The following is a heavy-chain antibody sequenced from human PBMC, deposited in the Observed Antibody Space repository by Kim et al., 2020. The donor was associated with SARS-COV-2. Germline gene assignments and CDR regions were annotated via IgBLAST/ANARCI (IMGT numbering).Heavy chain of an antibody. Sequence: GESLKISCKGSGYSFTSYWIGWVRQMPGKGLEWMGIIYPGDSDTRYSPSFQGQVTISADKSISTAYLQWSSLKASDTAMYYCARHPTLMITPTGMDVWGQGTTVTVSS. V-gene: IGHV5-51*01. CDR1: GYSFTSYW. CDR3: ARHPTLMITPTGMDV. J-gene: IGHJ6*02. D-gene: IGHD3-16*01. CDR2: IYPGDSDT.